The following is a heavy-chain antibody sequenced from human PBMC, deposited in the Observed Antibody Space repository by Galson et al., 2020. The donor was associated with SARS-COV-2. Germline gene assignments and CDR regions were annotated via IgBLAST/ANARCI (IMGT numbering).Heavy chain of an antibody. CDR1: AFTFSDYF. CDR3: ARDEGIRGYNYGRLYYGMDV. D-gene: IGHD5-18*01. Sequence: NSGGSLRLSCAASAFTFSDYFMSWVRQAPGKGLEWVSSISTSSSYTYYVDSVKGRFSISRDNPRNSLYLQMNSLRAEDTAVYYCARDEGIRGYNYGRLYYGMDVWGQGTTVTVSS. V-gene: IGHV3-11*06. CDR2: ISTSSSYT. J-gene: IGHJ6*02.